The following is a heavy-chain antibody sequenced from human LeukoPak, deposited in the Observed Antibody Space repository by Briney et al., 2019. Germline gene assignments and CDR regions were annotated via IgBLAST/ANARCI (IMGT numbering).Heavy chain of an antibody. Sequence: PGGSLRLSCAASGFTFSSYGMHWVRQAPGKGLEWVAVISYDGSNKYYADSVKGRFTISRDNSKNTLYVQMNSLRAEDTAVYYCARDMTYYYGMDVWGQGTTVTVSS. CDR3: ARDMTYYYGMDV. D-gene: IGHD3-16*01. J-gene: IGHJ6*02. CDR1: GFTFSSYG. CDR2: ISYDGSNK. V-gene: IGHV3-30*03.